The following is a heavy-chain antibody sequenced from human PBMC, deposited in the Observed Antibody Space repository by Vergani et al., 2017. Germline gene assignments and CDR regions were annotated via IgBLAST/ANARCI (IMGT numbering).Heavy chain of an antibody. D-gene: IGHD2-21*01. CDR3: TTDPRYCGDGSCCWLSDHHYYGMDV. CDR1: GFSFRNAW. J-gene: IGHJ6*02. Sequence: EVQLVESGGGIVKPGGSLRLSCVASGFSFRNAWMNWVRRTPGKGLEWVGRIKSIFERGTTDYAAAVKGRFTISRDDKKNTLFLQMNGRKTEDIGVYYCTTDPRYCGDGSCCWLSDHHYYGMDVWGQGTTVTVSS. V-gene: IGHV3-15*07. CDR2: IKSIFERGTT.